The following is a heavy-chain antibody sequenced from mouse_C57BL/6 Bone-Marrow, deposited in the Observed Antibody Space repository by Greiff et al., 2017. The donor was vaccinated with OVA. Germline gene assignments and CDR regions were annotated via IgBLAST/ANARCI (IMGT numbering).Heavy chain of an antibody. CDR3: ARKGYYSKLYAMDY. CDR2: INPGSGGT. J-gene: IGHJ4*01. CDR1: GYAFTNYL. Sequence: QVQLKQSGAELVRPGTSVKVSCKASGYAFTNYLIEWVKQRPGQGLEWIGVINPGSGGTNYNEKFKGKATLTADKSSSTAYMQLSSLTSEDSAVYVGARKGYYSKLYAMDYWGQGTSVTVSS. D-gene: IGHD2-5*01. V-gene: IGHV1-54*01.